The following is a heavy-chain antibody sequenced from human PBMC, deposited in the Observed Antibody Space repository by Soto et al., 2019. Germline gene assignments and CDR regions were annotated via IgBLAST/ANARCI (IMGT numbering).Heavy chain of an antibody. CDR1: GFTFSSYA. D-gene: IGHD3-10*01. J-gene: IGHJ4*02. CDR2: ISGSGGST. V-gene: IGHV3-23*01. Sequence: EVQLLESGGGLVQPGGSLRLSCAASGFTFSSYAMSWVRQAPGKGLAWVSAISGSGGSTYYADSVKGRYTISRDNSKHTLYLQMTSLRAEDTAVYYCAKASGWFGEFDYWGQGTLVTVSS. CDR3: AKASGWFGEFDY.